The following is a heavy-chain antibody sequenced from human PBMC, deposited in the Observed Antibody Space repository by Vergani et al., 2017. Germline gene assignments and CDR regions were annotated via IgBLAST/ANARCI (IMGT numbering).Heavy chain of an antibody. CDR1: GFTVSSNY. V-gene: IGHV3-66*02. Sequence: EVQLVESGGGLVQPGGSLRLPCAASGFTVSSNYMSCVRQAPGKGLEWVSVIYSGGSTYYADSVKGRFTISRDNSKNTLYLQMNSLRAEDTAVYYCAKNAVGASNWFDPWGQGTLVTVSS. D-gene: IGHD1-26*01. CDR3: AKNAVGASNWFDP. CDR2: IYSGGST. J-gene: IGHJ5*02.